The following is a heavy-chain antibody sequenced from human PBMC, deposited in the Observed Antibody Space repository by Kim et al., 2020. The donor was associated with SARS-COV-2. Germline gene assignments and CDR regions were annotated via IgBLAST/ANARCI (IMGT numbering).Heavy chain of an antibody. V-gene: IGHV4-31*03. CDR1: GGSISSGGYY. Sequence: SETLSLTCTVSGGSISSGGYYWSWIRQHPGKGLEWIGYIYYSGSTYYNSSLKSRVTISVDTSKNQYSLKLSSVTAAYTAVYYCARELTGYNHFDYWGQGTLVTVS. CDR3: ARELTGYNHFDY. D-gene: IGHD1-1*01. CDR2: IYYSGST. J-gene: IGHJ4*02.